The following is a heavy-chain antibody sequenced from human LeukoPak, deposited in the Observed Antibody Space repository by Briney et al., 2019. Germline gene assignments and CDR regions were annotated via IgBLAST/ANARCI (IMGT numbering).Heavy chain of an antibody. CDR2: IRSKAYGGTR. CDR1: GFIFNIYS. Sequence: SGGSLRLSCAASGFIFNIYSMNWVRQARGKGLEWVGFIRSKAYGGTREYAASVKSRFSISRDDSKSIAYLQMNSLRTEDTAVFYCTRDCSGGSCWDDAFDIWGQGTMVTVSS. D-gene: IGHD2-15*01. CDR3: TRDCSGGSCWDDAFDI. J-gene: IGHJ3*02. V-gene: IGHV3-49*04.